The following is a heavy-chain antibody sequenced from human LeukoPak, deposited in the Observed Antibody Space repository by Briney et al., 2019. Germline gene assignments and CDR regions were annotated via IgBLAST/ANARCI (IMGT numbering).Heavy chain of an antibody. D-gene: IGHD3-22*01. Sequence: SVKVSCKASGGTFSSYAISWVRQAPGQGLEWMGGIITIFGTANYAQKFQGRVTITTDESTSTAYMELSSLRSEDTAVYYCAREGTYYYDSSGYYFDYWGQGTLVTVSS. J-gene: IGHJ4*02. CDR2: IITIFGTA. CDR3: AREGTYYYDSSGYYFDY. V-gene: IGHV1-69*05. CDR1: GGTFSSYA.